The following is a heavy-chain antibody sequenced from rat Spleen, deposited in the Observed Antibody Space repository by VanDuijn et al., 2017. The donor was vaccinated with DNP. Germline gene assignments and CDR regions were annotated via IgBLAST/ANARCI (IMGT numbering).Heavy chain of an antibody. CDR3: ARASILRLFDY. J-gene: IGHJ2*01. V-gene: IGHV4-2*01. CDR2: ISKDGSSI. CDR1: GFNFNDHW. Sequence: EVKLVESGGGLVQPGRSLKVSCAASGFNFNDHWMGWVRQAPGKGLEWIGEISKDGSSINYTPSLKDKFTISRDNVQSTLYLQMSKLGSEDSAIYFCARASILRLFDYWGQGVTVTVSS. D-gene: IGHD1-6*01.